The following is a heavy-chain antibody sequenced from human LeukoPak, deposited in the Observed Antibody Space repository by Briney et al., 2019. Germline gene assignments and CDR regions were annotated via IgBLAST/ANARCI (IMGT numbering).Heavy chain of an antibody. D-gene: IGHD3-3*01. V-gene: IGHV3-23*01. Sequence: PGGSLRLSCAASGFTFSSYAMSWVRQAPGKGLEWVSAISGSGSSTYYADSVKGRFTISRDNSKNTLYLQMNSLRAEDTAVYYCAKDGSGYYDFDYWGQGTLVTVSS. CDR2: ISGSGSST. CDR3: AKDGSGYYDFDY. J-gene: IGHJ4*02. CDR1: GFTFSSYA.